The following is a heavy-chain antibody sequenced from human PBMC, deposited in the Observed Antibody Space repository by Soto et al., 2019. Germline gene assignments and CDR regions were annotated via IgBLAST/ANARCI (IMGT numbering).Heavy chain of an antibody. J-gene: IGHJ4*02. CDR1: GRTFSSYT. CDR2: IIPILGIA. Sequence: QVQLVQSGAEVKKPGSSVKVSCKASGRTFSSYTISWVRQAPGQGLEWMGRIIPILGIANYAQKFQGRVTITSDKSTSTAYMELSSLRSEDTAVYYCARDLGSFDYWGQGTLVTVSS. D-gene: IGHD2-15*01. CDR3: ARDLGSFDY. V-gene: IGHV1-69*08.